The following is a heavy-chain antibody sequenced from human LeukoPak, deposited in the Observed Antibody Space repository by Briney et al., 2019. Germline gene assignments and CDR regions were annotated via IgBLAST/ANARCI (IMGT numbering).Heavy chain of an antibody. D-gene: IGHD2-21*01. CDR3: ARHPFASPFDY. Sequence: SETLSLICAVSGGSISGFHWSWIRQPPGKGLEWIGYIYYSGDSNYNPSLKSRVTISLDTSKNEVSLKLSSVTAADTAVYYCARHPFASPFDYWGQGTLVTVSS. J-gene: IGHJ4*02. V-gene: IGHV4-59*08. CDR2: IYYSGDS. CDR1: GGSISGFH.